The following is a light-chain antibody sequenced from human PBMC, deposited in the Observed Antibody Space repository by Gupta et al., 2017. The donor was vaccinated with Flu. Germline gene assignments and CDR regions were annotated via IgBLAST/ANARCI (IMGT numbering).Light chain of an antibody. J-gene: IGLJ3*02. V-gene: IGLV2-14*01. CDR1: SSDVGGYNY. CDR3: SSYTSSSTLV. Sequence: QSALTQPASVSGSPGQSLTLSCTGTSSDVGGYNYVSWYQQHPGKAPKLMIYDISNRPAGVSSRFSGSKSGNTASLTISGRQAEDEADYYCSSYTSSSTLVFGGGTKLTVL. CDR2: DIS.